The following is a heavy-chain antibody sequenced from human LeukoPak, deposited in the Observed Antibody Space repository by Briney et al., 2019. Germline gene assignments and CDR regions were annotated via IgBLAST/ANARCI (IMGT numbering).Heavy chain of an antibody. V-gene: IGHV3-7*01. CDR1: GFTFSSSW. Sequence: GGSLRLSCSASGFTFSSSWMTWVRQAPGKGLEWVANIKQGGSEQYTADSLKGRFTISRDNDKKLVFLQMNSLRVDDTAVYYCARVGPSYYYYYMDAWGNGTTVIVS. J-gene: IGHJ6*03. CDR2: IKQGGSEQ. CDR3: ARVGPSYYYYYMDA.